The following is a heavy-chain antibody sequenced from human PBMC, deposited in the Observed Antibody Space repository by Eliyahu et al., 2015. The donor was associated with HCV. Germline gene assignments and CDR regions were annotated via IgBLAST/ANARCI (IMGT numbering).Heavy chain of an antibody. CDR2: IFIGENK. CDR1: GFSLSTSGVG. D-gene: IGHD6-19*01. CDR3: AHRRRAVAGIYFDY. Sequence: QITLKESGPTLVKPTQTLTLTCTFSGFSLSTSGVGVGWIRQPPKKAPGLACPIFIGENKRATPPLKSRLTLTKDTSENQVVLTMTNMDPVDTATYYCAHRRRAVAGIYFDYWGQGTLVTVSS. J-gene: IGHJ4*02. V-gene: IGHV2-5*02.